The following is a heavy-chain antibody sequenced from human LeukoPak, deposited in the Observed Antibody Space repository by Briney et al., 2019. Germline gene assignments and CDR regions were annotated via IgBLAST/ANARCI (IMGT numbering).Heavy chain of an antibody. CDR3: ARAHDILTGYFDY. CDR1: GGTFSSYA. J-gene: IGHJ4*02. V-gene: IGHV1-69*13. D-gene: IGHD3-9*01. CDR2: IIPIFGTA. Sequence: SVTVSCTASGGTFSSYAISWVRQAPGQGLEWMGGIIPIFGTANYAQKCQGRVTITADESTSTAYMELSSLRSEDTAVYYCARAHDILTGYFDYWGQGTLVTVSS.